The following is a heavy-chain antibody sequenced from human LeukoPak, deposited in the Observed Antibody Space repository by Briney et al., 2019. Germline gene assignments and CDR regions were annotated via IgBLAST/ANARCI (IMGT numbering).Heavy chain of an antibody. Sequence: SVKVSCKASGGTLSGYAISWVRQAPGQGLEWMGGIIPIYGTPHSAQKSQGRVTITTDESTSTAFMDLSSLRSEDTAVYYCARGKLGYYYYHMDAWGKGTTVTVSS. D-gene: IGHD3-3*02. CDR2: IIPIYGTP. CDR1: GGTLSGYA. J-gene: IGHJ6*03. CDR3: ARGKLGYYYYHMDA. V-gene: IGHV1-69*05.